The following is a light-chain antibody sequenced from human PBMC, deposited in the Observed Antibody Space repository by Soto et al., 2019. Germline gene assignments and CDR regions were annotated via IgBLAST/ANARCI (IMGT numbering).Light chain of an antibody. CDR1: QIVTINS. Sequence: EVVLTQPPGTLSLSPGERATLSCRASQIVTINSLAWYQQKPGQPPRLLIYAASTRASAIPDRFSGSGSGTDFTLTISRLQPEDFALYYCQQYGDSPFTFGPGTRVDVK. J-gene: IGKJ3*01. V-gene: IGKV3-20*01. CDR3: QQYGDSPFT. CDR2: AAS.